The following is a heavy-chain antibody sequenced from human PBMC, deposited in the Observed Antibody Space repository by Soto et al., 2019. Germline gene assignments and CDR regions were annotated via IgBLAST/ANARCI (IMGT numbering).Heavy chain of an antibody. CDR1: GFTFSSYA. CDR3: AKVAAYCSSTSCYLDY. J-gene: IGHJ4*02. Sequence: GSLRLSCAASGFTFSSYAMSWVRQAPGKGLEWVSAISGSGGSTYYADSVKDRFTISRDNSKNTLYLQMNSLRAEDTAVYYCAKVAAYCSSTSCYLDYWGQGTLVTVSS. CDR2: ISGSGGST. D-gene: IGHD2-2*01. V-gene: IGHV3-23*01.